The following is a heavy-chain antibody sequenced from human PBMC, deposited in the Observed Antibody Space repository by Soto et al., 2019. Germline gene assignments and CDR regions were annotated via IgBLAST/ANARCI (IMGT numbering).Heavy chain of an antibody. CDR3: ARDRRITVAFWTDY. D-gene: IGHD6-19*01. J-gene: IGHJ4*02. CDR1: GYTFTRYG. V-gene: IGHV1-18*01. Sequence: ASVKVSCKXSGYTFTRYGISWVRQAPGQGLEWMGWISGNNGNTNLAPNLQGRVTLTTDTSTSTAYMELRSLRSDDTAVYYCARDRRITVAFWTDYWGQGTLVTVSS. CDR2: ISGNNGNT.